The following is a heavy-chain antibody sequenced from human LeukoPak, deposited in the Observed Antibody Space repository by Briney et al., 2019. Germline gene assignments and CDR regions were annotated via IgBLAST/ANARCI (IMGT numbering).Heavy chain of an antibody. CDR2: INHSGTT. D-gene: IGHD1-26*01. CDR3: ARGLIHSGSTNDY. CDR1: SGSLSGYY. J-gene: IGHJ4*02. V-gene: IGHV4-34*01. Sequence: SETLSLTCAVYSGSLSGYYWSWIRQPPGKGLEWIGEINHSGTTNYNPSLKSRVTISVDTSKNQFSLKLSSVTAADTAMYYCARGLIHSGSTNDYWGQGTLVTVSS.